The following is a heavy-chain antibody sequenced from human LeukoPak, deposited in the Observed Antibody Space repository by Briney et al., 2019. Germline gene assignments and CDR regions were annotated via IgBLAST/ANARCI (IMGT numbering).Heavy chain of an antibody. J-gene: IGHJ3*02. CDR2: ISSSSSYI. V-gene: IGHV3-21*01. CDR3: ARDRWGAAAGVAFDI. Sequence: GGSLRLSCAASGFTFSSYSVNWVRQAPGKGLEWVSSISSSSSYIYYADSVKGRFTISRDNAKNSLYLQMNSLRAEDTAVYYCARDRWGAAAGVAFDIWGRGTMVTVSS. D-gene: IGHD6-13*01. CDR1: GFTFSSYS.